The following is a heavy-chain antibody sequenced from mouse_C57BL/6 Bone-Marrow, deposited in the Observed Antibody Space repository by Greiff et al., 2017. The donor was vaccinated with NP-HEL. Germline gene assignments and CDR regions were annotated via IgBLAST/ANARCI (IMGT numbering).Heavy chain of an antibody. D-gene: IGHD2-4*01. Sequence: EVKVVESEGGLVQPGSSMNLSCTASGFSFSDFSMAWVRLVPQTGLDWVANFINDGSSPSFLDPLLTRFLISRDNAKNILYLQMSSLKSEDTATYYCAREGGLRRRTYAMDYWGQGTSVTVSS. V-gene: IGHV5-16*01. CDR3: AREGGLRRRTYAMDY. J-gene: IGHJ4*01. CDR1: GFSFSDFS. CDR2: FINDGSSP.